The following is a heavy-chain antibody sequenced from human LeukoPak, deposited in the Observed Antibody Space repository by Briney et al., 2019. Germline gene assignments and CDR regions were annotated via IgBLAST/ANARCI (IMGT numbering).Heavy chain of an antibody. V-gene: IGHV1-46*01. CDR3: VRVSGTRSNNGHDYGRGV. CDR2: INPSGSST. Sequence: ASVKVSCTASGASFTGYYMHWVRQAPGQGPEWMGIINPSGSSTNYAQKFQGRVTMTSDTSTSIHYTELRSVTACDRGIHCCVRVSGTRSNNGHDYGRGVWVQGTTVTVSS. CDR1: GASFTGYY. D-gene: IGHD5-12*01. J-gene: IGHJ6*02.